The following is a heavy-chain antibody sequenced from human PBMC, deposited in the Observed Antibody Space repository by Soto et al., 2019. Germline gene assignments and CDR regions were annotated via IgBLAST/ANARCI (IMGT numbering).Heavy chain of an antibody. Sequence: EVQLVESGGALVQPGRSLRLSCAASGFTFDDYAIHWVRQAPGRGLEWVSGIKWNSGTIVYADSVKGRFTIYRDHAQNSLFQQMNSLTPEDTALYYCARSGFYGDYRSNHLDSWGQGTQVTVSS. J-gene: IGHJ4*02. CDR2: IKWNSGTI. D-gene: IGHD4-17*01. V-gene: IGHV3-9*01. CDR3: ARSGFYGDYRSNHLDS. CDR1: GFTFDDYA.